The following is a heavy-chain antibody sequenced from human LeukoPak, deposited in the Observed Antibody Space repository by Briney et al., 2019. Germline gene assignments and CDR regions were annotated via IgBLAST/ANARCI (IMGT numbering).Heavy chain of an antibody. J-gene: IGHJ6*02. Sequence: GGSLRLSCAASGFTFNSYAMHWVRQAPGKGLEWVAVISYDGSNKHYADSVKGRFTISRDNSKNTLYLQMNSLRAEDTAVYYCAREQWLPVGYYGMDVWGQGTTVTVSS. CDR2: ISYDGSNK. D-gene: IGHD6-19*01. CDR3: AREQWLPVGYYGMDV. V-gene: IGHV3-30-3*01. CDR1: GFTFNSYA.